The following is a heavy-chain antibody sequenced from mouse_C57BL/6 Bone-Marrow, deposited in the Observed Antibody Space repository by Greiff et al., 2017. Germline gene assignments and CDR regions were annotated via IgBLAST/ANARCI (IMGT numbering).Heavy chain of an antibody. D-gene: IGHD2-4*01. CDR3: ARGKGMITTDAWFAY. J-gene: IGHJ3*01. V-gene: IGHV1-76*01. Sequence: QVQLQQSGAELVRPGASVKLSCKASGYTFTDYYINWVKQRPGQGLEWIARIYPGSGNTYYNEKFKGKATLTAEKSSSTAYMQLSSLTSEDSAVYFCARGKGMITTDAWFAYWGQGTLVTVSA. CDR2: IYPGSGNT. CDR1: GYTFTDYY.